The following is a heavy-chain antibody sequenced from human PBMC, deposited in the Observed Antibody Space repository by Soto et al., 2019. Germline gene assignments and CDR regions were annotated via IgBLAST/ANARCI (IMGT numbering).Heavy chain of an antibody. D-gene: IGHD3-22*01. Sequence: SVKVSCKASGGTFSTYTISWVRQAPGQGLEWMGRIIPILNSVNYGQKFQGRVTITADKTTSTAYMELSSLRSEDTAVYYCAGGRRYYDSNGYYNYFDYWGQGTLVTVSS. CDR2: IIPILNSV. CDR1: GGTFSTYT. J-gene: IGHJ4*02. V-gene: IGHV1-69*08. CDR3: AGGRRYYDSNGYYNYFDY.